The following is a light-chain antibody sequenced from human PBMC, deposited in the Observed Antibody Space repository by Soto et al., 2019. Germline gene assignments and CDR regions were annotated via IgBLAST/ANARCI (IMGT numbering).Light chain of an antibody. CDR2: GAS. J-gene: IGKJ1*01. Sequence: EIVLTQSPGTLSLSPGERATLSCRASQSVSSSYLAWYQQKPGQAPRLLIYGASSRATGIPDRFSGSGSGTDFTLTISSLQSEDLAVYYCQQYNNWPWTFGQGTKLDIK. CDR3: QQYNNWPWT. CDR1: QSVSSSY. V-gene: IGKV3D-20*02.